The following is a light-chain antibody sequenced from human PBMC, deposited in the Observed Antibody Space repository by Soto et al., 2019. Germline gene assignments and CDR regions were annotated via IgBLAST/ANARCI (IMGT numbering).Light chain of an antibody. CDR3: AAWDDSLNEYV. CDR2: GNN. V-gene: IGLV1-44*01. CDR1: SSNIGRNS. Sequence: QCVLTQAPSVSGTPGQRVTITCSGSSSNIGRNSVNWYQHLPGTAPKLLTHGNNHRPSGVPDRFSGSKSGTSASLAISGLQPEDEADYCCAAWDDSLNEYVFGDGTKVTVL. J-gene: IGLJ1*01.